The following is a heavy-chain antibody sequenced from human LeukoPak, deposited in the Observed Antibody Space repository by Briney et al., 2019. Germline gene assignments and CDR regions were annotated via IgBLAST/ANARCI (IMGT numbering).Heavy chain of an antibody. CDR3: ASLLTPYHGSGGGGMDV. CDR1: GFTFSTHW. CDR2: ISGDGSLT. V-gene: IGHV3-74*01. D-gene: IGHD3-10*01. J-gene: IGHJ6*01. Sequence: GGSLRLSCAASGFTFSTHWMYWVRQAPGKEFVWVSRISGDGSLTSYADSVRGRFTISRDNAKETLYLQMTSLRVEDTAVYSCASLLTPYHGSGGGGMDVWGQGSTFTVSS.